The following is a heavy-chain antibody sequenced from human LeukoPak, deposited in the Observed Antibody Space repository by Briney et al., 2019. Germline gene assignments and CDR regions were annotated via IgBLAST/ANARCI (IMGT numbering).Heavy chain of an antibody. CDR2: IYDSGST. Sequence: PSETLSLTCTVSGGSIRSSYYYWGWIRQPPGKGLEWIGSIYDSGSTYYNPSLKSRVTISVDTSKNQFSLKLSSVTAADTAVYYCARDQRMVATNYYYGMDVWGQGTTVTVSS. D-gene: IGHD5-12*01. CDR3: ARDQRMVATNYYYGMDV. J-gene: IGHJ6*02. V-gene: IGHV4-39*07. CDR1: GGSIRSSYYY.